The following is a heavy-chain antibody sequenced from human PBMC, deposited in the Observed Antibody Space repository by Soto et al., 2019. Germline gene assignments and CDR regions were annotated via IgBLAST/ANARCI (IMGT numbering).Heavy chain of an antibody. Sequence: QVQLQDSGPGLVKPSQTLSLTCSVSGDYIHVGGYYWTWIRQRPGKGLEWMGYIYYTSKTYYNPSLESRLTRSVDRSKNQFSLRLTSVTAADTAVYFCGRDLTSNANCIDPWGQGTLVTVSS. V-gene: IGHV4-30-4*01. D-gene: IGHD2-2*01. J-gene: IGHJ5*02. CDR1: GDYIHVGGYY. CDR2: IYYTSKT. CDR3: GRDLTSNANCIDP.